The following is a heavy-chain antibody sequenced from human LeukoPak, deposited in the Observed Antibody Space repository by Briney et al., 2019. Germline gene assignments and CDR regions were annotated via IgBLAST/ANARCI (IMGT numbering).Heavy chain of an antibody. D-gene: IGHD1-1*01. CDR2: IYYSGST. CDR3: AGGPNDDY. V-gene: IGHV4-38-2*02. Sequence: SETLSLTCTVSGYSISSGYYWGWIRQPPGKGLEWIGSIYYSGSTYYNPSLKSRVTISIDTSKNQFSLKLSSVTAADTAVYYCAGGPNDDYWGQGTLVTVSS. J-gene: IGHJ4*02. CDR1: GYSISSGYY.